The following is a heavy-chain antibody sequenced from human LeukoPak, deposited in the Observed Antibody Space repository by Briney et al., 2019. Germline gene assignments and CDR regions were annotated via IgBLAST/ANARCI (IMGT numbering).Heavy chain of an antibody. CDR2: ITNRGSGSTI. V-gene: IGHV3-48*03. Sequence: PGGSLRLSCAASGFTFGSYEMNWVRQAPGKGLEWVSYITNRGSGSTIYYAGSVKGRFTVSRDDAKNSLYLQMNSLRVEDTAVYYCAREHSSSGWGYFDYWGQGTLVTVSS. CDR3: AREHSSSGWGYFDY. D-gene: IGHD6-25*01. CDR1: GFTFGSYE. J-gene: IGHJ4*02.